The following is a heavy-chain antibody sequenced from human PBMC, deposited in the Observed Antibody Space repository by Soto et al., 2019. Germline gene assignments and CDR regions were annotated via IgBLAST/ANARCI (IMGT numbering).Heavy chain of an antibody. CDR3: ITDYYDATGYYGYFQY. D-gene: IGHD3-22*01. CDR1: GFTFSNAW. V-gene: IGHV3-15*01. J-gene: IGHJ1*01. Sequence: EVQLVESGGGLVKPGGSLRLSCAASGFTFSNAWMSWVRQAPGKGLEWVGRIKSKKDGGATDFAAPVKGRFAISRDDSKNTLYLQMNSLKTEDTAVYFCITDYYDATGYYGYFQYWGQGTLLTVSS. CDR2: IKSKKDGGAT.